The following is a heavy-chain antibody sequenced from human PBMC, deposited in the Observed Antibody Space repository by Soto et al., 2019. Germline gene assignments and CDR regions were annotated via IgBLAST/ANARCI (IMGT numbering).Heavy chain of an antibody. D-gene: IGHD6-13*01. CDR1: GYTFTSYG. Sequence: GASVKVSCKTSGYTFTSYGISWVRQAPGQGLEWMGWISGYTGKTEYEQKFRDRVTMTTDTSTSAAYMELRSLRSDGTAVYYCARDLGVATTNAPEYWGQGTLVTVSS. J-gene: IGHJ4*02. CDR3: ARDLGVATTNAPEY. CDR2: ISGYTGKT. V-gene: IGHV1-18*01.